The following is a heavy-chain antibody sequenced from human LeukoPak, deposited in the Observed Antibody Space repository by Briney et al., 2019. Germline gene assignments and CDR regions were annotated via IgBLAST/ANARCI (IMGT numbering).Heavy chain of an antibody. D-gene: IGHD2-15*01. CDR2: ISGSGGST. V-gene: IGHV3-23*01. CDR3: ARGTVVGSHFDY. J-gene: IGHJ4*02. CDR1: EFTFRNYA. Sequence: GGSLRLSCAASEFTFRNYAMNWVRQAPGGGLEGVSGISGSGGSTNYADSVKGRLTISRDNSKNTLYLQMSSLRAEDTAVYYCARGTVVGSHFDYWGQGTLVTVSS.